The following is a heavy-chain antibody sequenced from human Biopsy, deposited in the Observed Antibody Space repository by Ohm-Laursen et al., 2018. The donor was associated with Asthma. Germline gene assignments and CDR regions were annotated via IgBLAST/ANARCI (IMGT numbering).Heavy chain of an antibody. CDR1: GFTFDDYG. CDR3: GRDVGGFGSGWFPVEF. CDR2: INWNGGST. J-gene: IGHJ4*02. Sequence: SLRLSCAAFGFTFDDYGMSWVRQAPGKGLDWVSGINWNGGSTGYADSVKGRFTISRDNAKNSLYLHMHSLRAEDTALYHCGRDVGGFGSGWFPVEFWGQGTLVTVSS. D-gene: IGHD6-19*01. V-gene: IGHV3-20*01.